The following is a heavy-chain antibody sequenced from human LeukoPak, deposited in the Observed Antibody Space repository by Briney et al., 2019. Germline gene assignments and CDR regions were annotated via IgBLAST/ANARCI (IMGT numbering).Heavy chain of an antibody. CDR3: ARGGSTGTFDI. Sequence: GGSLRLSCAASGFTFSSYSMNWVRQAPGKGLEWVSSISSSSSYIYCADSVKGRFTISRDNAKNSLYLQMNSLRAEDTAVYYCARGGSTGTFDIWGQGTMVTVSS. J-gene: IGHJ3*02. V-gene: IGHV3-21*01. CDR2: ISSSSSYI. D-gene: IGHD1-26*01. CDR1: GFTFSSYS.